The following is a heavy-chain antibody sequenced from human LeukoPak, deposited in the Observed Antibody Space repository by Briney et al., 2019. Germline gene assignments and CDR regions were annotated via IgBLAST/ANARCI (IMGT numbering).Heavy chain of an antibody. CDR3: ARVDWNDGWFDP. CDR2: IIPIFGTA. J-gene: IGHJ5*02. Sequence: SVKVSCKASGGSFSSYAISWVRQAPGQGLEWMGGIIPIFGTANYAQKFQGRVTITADESTSTAYMELSSLRSEDTAVYYCARVDWNDGWFDPWGQGTLVTVSS. D-gene: IGHD1-1*01. V-gene: IGHV1-69*01. CDR1: GGSFSSYA.